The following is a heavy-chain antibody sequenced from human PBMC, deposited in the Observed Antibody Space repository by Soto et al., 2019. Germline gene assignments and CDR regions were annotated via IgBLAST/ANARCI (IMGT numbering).Heavy chain of an antibody. CDR3: ARDKKRLLRSFDAFDI. V-gene: IGHV4-59*01. Sequence: PSETLSLTCTVSGGSISSYYWSWIRQPPGKGLEWIGYIYYSGSTNYNPSLKSRVTISVDTSKNQFSLKLSSVTAADTAVYYCARDKKRLLRSFDAFDIWGQGTMVTVSS. CDR2: IYYSGST. D-gene: IGHD1-26*01. CDR1: GGSISSYY. J-gene: IGHJ3*02.